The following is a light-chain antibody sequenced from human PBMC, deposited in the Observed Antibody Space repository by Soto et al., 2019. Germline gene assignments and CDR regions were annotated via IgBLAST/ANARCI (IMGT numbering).Light chain of an antibody. CDR2: EVS. Sequence: QSVLTQPASVSGSPGESITISCTGTSSDVGGYRHVSWYQHHPGKAPKLMIYEVSNRPSGVSNRFSGSKSGYTASLTISGLQAEDEADYYCSSYTSSSTYDFGTGTQVTVL. J-gene: IGLJ1*01. CDR1: SSDVGGYRH. V-gene: IGLV2-14*01. CDR3: SSYTSSSTYD.